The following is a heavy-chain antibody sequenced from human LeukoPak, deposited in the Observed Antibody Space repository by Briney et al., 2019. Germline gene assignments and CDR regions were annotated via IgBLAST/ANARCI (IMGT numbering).Heavy chain of an antibody. CDR3: ASKAVAGGLDKYYFDY. D-gene: IGHD6-19*01. V-gene: IGHV4-39*07. J-gene: IGHJ4*02. CDR2: FSYSGNT. Sequence: SETLSLTCTVSAGSIISSNYYWGWIRQPPGKGLEWIASFSYSGNTHYNPSLKSRVTILVDTSKNQFSLKLSSVTAADTAVYYCASKAVAGGLDKYYFDYWGQGTLVTVSS. CDR1: AGSIISSNYY.